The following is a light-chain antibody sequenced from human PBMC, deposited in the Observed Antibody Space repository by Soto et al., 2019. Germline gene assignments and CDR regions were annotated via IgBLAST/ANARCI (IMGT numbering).Light chain of an antibody. Sequence: QPVLTQSPSASASLGASVKLTCTLSSGHNTYAIAWHQQQPEKGPRYLMKLNSDGSHSKGDGIPDRFSGSSSGAERYLTISSLQSEDEADYYCQTWGTGIHVVFGGWTKMTVL. CDR1: SGHNTYA. V-gene: IGLV4-69*01. J-gene: IGLJ2*01. CDR2: LNSDGSH. CDR3: QTWGTGIHVV.